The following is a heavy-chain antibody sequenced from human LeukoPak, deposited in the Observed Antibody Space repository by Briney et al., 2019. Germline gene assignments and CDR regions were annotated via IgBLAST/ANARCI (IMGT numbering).Heavy chain of an antibody. CDR3: ARGPNSYSSSSYWFDP. V-gene: IGHV1-2*02. D-gene: IGHD6-6*01. CDR1: GYTFTGYY. Sequence: GASVKVSCKASGYTFTGYYMHWVRQAPGQGLEWMGWINPNSGGTSYAQKFQGRVTMTRDTSISTAYMELSRLRSDDTAVYYCARGPNSYSSSSYWFDPWGQGTLVTVSS. J-gene: IGHJ5*02. CDR2: INPNSGGT.